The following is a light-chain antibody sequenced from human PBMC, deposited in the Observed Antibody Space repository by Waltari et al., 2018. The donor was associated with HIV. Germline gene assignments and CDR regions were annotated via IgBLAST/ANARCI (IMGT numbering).Light chain of an antibody. J-gene: IGLJ2*01. CDR3: QSYGDNAVI. Sequence: NFMLTQPYSVSESPGKTVTISCTRRSGSIAINFVQWYQQRPGSAPTTVIYEDNQRPSGVPDRFSGSIDRSSNSASLTISGLETEDEADYYCQSYGDNAVIFGGGTKVTVL. V-gene: IGLV6-57*04. CDR1: SGSIAINF. CDR2: EDN.